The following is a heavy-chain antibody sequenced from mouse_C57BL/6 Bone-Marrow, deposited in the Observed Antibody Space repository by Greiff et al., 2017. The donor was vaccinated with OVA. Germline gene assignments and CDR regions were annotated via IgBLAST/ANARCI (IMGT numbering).Heavy chain of an antibody. CDR2: ISDGGSYT. D-gene: IGHD1-1*01. CDR1: GFTFSSYA. V-gene: IGHV5-4*01. Sequence: EVQLVESGGGLVKPGGSLKLSCAASGFTFSSYAMSWVRQTPEKRLEWVATISDGGSYTYYPDNVKGRFTISRDNAKNNLYLQMSHLKSEDTAMYYCARKVAYYFDYWGQGTTLTVSS. J-gene: IGHJ2*01. CDR3: ARKVAYYFDY.